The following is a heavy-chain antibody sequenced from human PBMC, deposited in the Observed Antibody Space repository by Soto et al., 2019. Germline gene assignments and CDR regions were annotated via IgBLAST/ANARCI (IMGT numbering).Heavy chain of an antibody. CDR1: GFSLSTGGVG. CDR3: AHRPYTTGWLLFDY. V-gene: IGHV2-5*02. D-gene: IGHD6-19*01. CDR2: IYWDDDK. J-gene: IGHJ4*02. Sequence: QITLKESGPSLVKPTQTLTLTCTFSGFSLSTGGVGVGWIRQPPGKALEWLAFIYWDDDKRYSPSLKSRLTITKYTSKNQVVLTMTNMEPVDTATYYCAHRPYTTGWLLFDYWGQGTLVTVSS.